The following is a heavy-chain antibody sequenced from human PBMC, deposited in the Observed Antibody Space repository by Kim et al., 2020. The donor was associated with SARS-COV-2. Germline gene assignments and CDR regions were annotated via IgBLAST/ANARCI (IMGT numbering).Heavy chain of an antibody. V-gene: IGHV3-21*01. CDR3: ARGYITMAQGSQSGY. D-gene: IGHD3-10*01. Sequence: DSVKGRLTTSRDNAKNSLYLQMNSLRAEDTAVYYCARGYITMAQGSQSGYWGQGTLVTVSS. J-gene: IGHJ4*02.